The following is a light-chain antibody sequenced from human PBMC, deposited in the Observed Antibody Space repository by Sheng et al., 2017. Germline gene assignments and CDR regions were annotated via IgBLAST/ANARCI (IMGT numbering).Light chain of an antibody. J-gene: IGKJ1*01. CDR3: QQYNNWPPWT. V-gene: IGKV3-15*01. Sequence: EVVMTQSPDTLSASPGERVTLSCRASQSVSSNLGWYQQKPGQAPRLLIYGASTRATGIPARFSGSGSGTEFTLTISSLQSEDFAVYYCQQYNNWPPWTFGQGTKVEIK. CDR2: GAS. CDR1: QSVSSN.